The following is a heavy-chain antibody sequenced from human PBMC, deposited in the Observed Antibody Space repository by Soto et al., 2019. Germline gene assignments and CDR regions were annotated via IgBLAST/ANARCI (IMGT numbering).Heavy chain of an antibody. V-gene: IGHV4-31*03. CDR2: IYYSGST. J-gene: IGHJ4*02. CDR1: GGSISSGGYY. CDR3: ASFPYCGGDCYHFDY. D-gene: IGHD2-21*02. Sequence: SETLSLTCTVSGGSISSGGYYWSWIRQHPGKGLEWIGYIYYSGSTYYNPSLKSRVTISVDTSKNQFSLKLSSVTAADTAVYYCASFPYCGGDCYHFDYWGQGTLVTVSS.